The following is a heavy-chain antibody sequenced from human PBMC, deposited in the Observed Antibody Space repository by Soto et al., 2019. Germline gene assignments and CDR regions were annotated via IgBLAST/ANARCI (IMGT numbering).Heavy chain of an antibody. J-gene: IGHJ4*02. CDR2: IKSKTDGGTT. Sequence: EVQLVESGGGLVKPGGSLRLSCAASGFTFSNAWMSWVREAPGKGLEWVGRIKSKTDGGTTDYAAPVKGRFTISRDDSKNTLYLQMNSLKTEDTAVYYCTTSLRYFDWLFTPFDYWGQGTLVTVSS. V-gene: IGHV3-15*01. D-gene: IGHD3-9*01. CDR1: GFTFSNAW. CDR3: TTSLRYFDWLFTPFDY.